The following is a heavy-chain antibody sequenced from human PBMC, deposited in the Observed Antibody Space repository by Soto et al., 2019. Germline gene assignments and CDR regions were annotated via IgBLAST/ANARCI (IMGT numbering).Heavy chain of an antibody. CDR2: IYYSGST. V-gene: IGHV4-39*07. D-gene: IGHD6-19*01. Sequence: PSETLSLTCTVSGGSISSSSYYWGWIRQPPGKGLAWIGSIYYSGSTYYNPSLRSRVTISVDTSKNQFSLKLSSVTAADTAVYYCTRITRYSSGWYVAKDSWGQGTLVTVS. CDR3: TRITRYSSGWYVAKDS. J-gene: IGHJ5*01. CDR1: GGSISSSSYY.